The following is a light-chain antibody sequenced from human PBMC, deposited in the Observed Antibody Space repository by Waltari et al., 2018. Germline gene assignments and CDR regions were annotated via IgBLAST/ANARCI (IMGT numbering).Light chain of an antibody. Sequence: DIVVTQSPNSLAVPLGERATINCKSSQSVLYSSDSKNYLAWYQQKPGQPPQLLISWASVRESGVPDRFSGSGSGTDFTLTISSLQAEDVAVYYCQQYYSTPLTFGGGTKVEIK. CDR2: WAS. CDR1: QSVLYSSDSKNY. V-gene: IGKV4-1*01. J-gene: IGKJ4*01. CDR3: QQYYSTPLT.